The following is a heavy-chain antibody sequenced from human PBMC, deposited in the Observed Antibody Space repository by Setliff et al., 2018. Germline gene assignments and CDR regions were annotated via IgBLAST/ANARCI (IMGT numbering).Heavy chain of an antibody. CDR2: IYHDGNPKFNPSV. CDR3: TRGGERYHTAN. Sequence: SETLSLTCAVSGVSVNSLTWWSWVRQTPGKGLECIGFIYHDGNPKFNPSVNYNPSLKSRVTMSIDKSKNQFSLNLRSVTAADTAVYYCTRGGERYHTANWGQGLLVTVSS. D-gene: IGHD2-2*01. V-gene: IGHV4-4*02. J-gene: IGHJ4*02. CDR1: GVSVNSLTW.